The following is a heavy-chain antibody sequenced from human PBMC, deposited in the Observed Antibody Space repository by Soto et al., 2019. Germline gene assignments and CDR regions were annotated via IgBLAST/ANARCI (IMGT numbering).Heavy chain of an antibody. Sequence: GESLKISCKGSGYRFTSYWIGWVRQMPGKGLEWMGIIYHSGSTNYNPSLKSRVTISVDKSKNQVSLKLSSVTAADTAVYYCARREGDLIRRSYYYYGRDVWGQGTAVTVSS. CDR1: GYRFTSYW. V-gene: IGHV5-51*01. D-gene: IGHD2-21*02. J-gene: IGHJ6*02. CDR3: ARREGDLIRRSYYYYGRDV. CDR2: IYHSGST.